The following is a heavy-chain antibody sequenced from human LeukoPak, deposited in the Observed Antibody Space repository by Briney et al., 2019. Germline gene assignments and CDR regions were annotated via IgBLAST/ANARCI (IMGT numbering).Heavy chain of an antibody. CDR3: ARAPLDSSGYYSPYFDY. J-gene: IGHJ4*02. V-gene: IGHV4-34*01. CDR1: GGSFSGYY. D-gene: IGHD3-22*01. CDR2: INHSGST. Sequence: SETLSLTCAVYGGSFSGYYWSWIRQPPGKGLEWIGEINHSGSTNYNPSLKSRVTISVDTSKNQFSLKLSSVTAADTAVYCCARAPLDSSGYYSPYFDYWGQGTLVTVSS.